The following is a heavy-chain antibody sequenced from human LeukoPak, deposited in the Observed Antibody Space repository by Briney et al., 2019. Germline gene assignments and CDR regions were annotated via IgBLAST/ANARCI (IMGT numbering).Heavy chain of an antibody. J-gene: IGHJ6*04. CDR1: GGTFSSYA. D-gene: IGHD2-2*01. CDR2: IIPIFGTA. CDR3: ARDCSSTSCQMGDSGYDLYYYYGMDV. V-gene: IGHV1-69*13. Sequence: ASVKVSCKASGGTFSSYAISWVRQAPGQGLEWMGGIIPIFGTANYAQEFQGRVTITADESTSTAYMELSSLRSEDTAVYYCARDCSSTSCQMGDSGYDLYYYYGMDVWGKGTTVTVSS.